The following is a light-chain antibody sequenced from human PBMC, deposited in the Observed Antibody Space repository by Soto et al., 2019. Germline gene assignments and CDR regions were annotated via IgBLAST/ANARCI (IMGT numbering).Light chain of an antibody. J-gene: IGLJ1*01. CDR3: SSYTDSSTYV. Sequence: HSLLAQPASVSGSPGQSITISCTGTSSDRAIYNYVSWYQQHPGKSPKLIIYQVTNRPSGVSNRFSRSMPRNTASLTISALQAEEQADPYCSSYTDSSTYVFGTETKVTGL. CDR2: QVT. CDR1: SSDRAIYNY. V-gene: IGLV2-14*01.